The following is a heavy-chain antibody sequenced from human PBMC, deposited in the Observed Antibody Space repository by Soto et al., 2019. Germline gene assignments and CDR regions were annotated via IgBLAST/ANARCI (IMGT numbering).Heavy chain of an antibody. Sequence: SETLSLTCTVSGASISGFYWSWIRKSAGKGLEWIGRIYATGTTDYNPSLKSRVMMSVDTSKKQFSLKLRSVTAADTAVYYCVRDGTKTLRDWFDPWGQGTSVTVSS. CDR2: IYATGTT. CDR3: VRDGTKTLRDWFDP. CDR1: GASISGFY. V-gene: IGHV4-4*07. J-gene: IGHJ5*02. D-gene: IGHD1-1*01.